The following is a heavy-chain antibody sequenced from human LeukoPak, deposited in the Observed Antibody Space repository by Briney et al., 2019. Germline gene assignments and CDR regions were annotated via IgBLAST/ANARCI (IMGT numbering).Heavy chain of an antibody. V-gene: IGHV4-39*07. J-gene: IGHJ5*02. D-gene: IGHD2-15*01. CDR1: GGSISSSSYY. Sequence: PSETLSLTCTVSGGSISSSSYYWGWIRQPPGKGLEWIGSIYYSGSTYYNPSLKSRVTISVDTSKNQFSLKLSSVTAADTAVYYCGGLYCSGGSCYSGWFDPWGQGTLVTVSS. CDR3: GGLYCSGGSCYSGWFDP. CDR2: IYYSGST.